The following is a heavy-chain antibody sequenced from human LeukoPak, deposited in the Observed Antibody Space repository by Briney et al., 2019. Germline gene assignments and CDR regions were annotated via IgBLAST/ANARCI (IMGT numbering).Heavy chain of an antibody. CDR1: GGSFSGYY. J-gene: IGHJ4*02. D-gene: IGHD5-18*01. CDR2: INHSGNT. CDR3: AYRGYSYGLRDY. V-gene: IGHV4-34*01. Sequence: SETLSLTCAVYGGSFSGYYWTWIRQPPGKGLEWIGEINHSGNTNYNPSLKSRVTISVDTSKNQFSLKLSSVTAADTAVYYCAYRGYSYGLRDYWGQGTLVTVSS.